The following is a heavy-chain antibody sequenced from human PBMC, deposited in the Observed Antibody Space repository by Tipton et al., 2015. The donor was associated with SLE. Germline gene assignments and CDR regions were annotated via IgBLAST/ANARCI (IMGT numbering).Heavy chain of an antibody. CDR3: ARGSAVNFWYFDP. CDR2: ISYTGNT. J-gene: IGHJ2*01. CDR1: GASISTHY. Sequence: TLSLTCTVSGASISTHYWSGIRQPPGKGLEWIGYISYTGNTNFHPPLKIRVTMSVATSKNQFSLRLTSVTAADTAMYYCARGSAVNFWYFDPWGRGTLVTVSS. V-gene: IGHV4-59*11.